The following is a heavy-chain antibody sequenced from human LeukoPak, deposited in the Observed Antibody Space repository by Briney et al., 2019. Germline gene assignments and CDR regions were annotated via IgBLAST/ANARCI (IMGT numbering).Heavy chain of an antibody. Sequence: SETLSLTCAVYGGSFSGYYWSWIRQPRGKGLEWIGEINHSGSTNYNPSLKSRVTISVDTSKNQFSLKLSSVTAADTAVYYCARVRSGVDYWGQGTLVTVSS. CDR2: INHSGST. D-gene: IGHD1-26*01. V-gene: IGHV4-34*01. J-gene: IGHJ4*02. CDR1: GGSFSGYY. CDR3: ARVRSGVDY.